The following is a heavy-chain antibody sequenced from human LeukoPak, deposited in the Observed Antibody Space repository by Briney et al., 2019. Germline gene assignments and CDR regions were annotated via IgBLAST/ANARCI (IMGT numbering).Heavy chain of an antibody. CDR3: AREALRYFDGMDV. CDR1: GFTFSSYT. J-gene: IGHJ6*02. CDR2: ISSSSSYI. D-gene: IGHD4-17*01. Sequence: GGSLRLSCAASGFTFSSYTMNWVRQAPGKGLEWVSYISSSSSYIYYADSVKGRFTISRDNAKNSLYLQMNSLRAEDTAVYYCAREALRYFDGMDVWGQGTTVTVSS. V-gene: IGHV3-21*05.